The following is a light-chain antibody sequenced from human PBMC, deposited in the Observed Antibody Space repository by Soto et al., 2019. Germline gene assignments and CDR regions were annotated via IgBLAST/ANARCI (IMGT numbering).Light chain of an antibody. J-gene: IGKJ1*01. V-gene: IGKV3-11*01. CDR2: DAS. CDR3: QERTGCPPWT. CDR1: QSVSLS. Sequence: EIVLTQSPATLSLSPGGRATLSCRASQSVSLSLAWYQQKPGQAPRLLIYDASKRASGFPARFSGSGSGTDFTLTIISLEPEDFAVYYCQERTGCPPWTFGQGTKVEIE.